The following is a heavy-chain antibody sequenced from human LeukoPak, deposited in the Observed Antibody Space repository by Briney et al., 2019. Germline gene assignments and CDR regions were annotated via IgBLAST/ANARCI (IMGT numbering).Heavy chain of an antibody. V-gene: IGHV3-21*04. Sequence: GGSLRLSCAASGFTFSSYSMNWVRQAPGKGLEWVSSISSSSSYIYYADSVKGRFTISRDNSKNTLYLQMNSLRAEDTAVYYCARDQDGLMFDYWGQGTLVTVSS. CDR2: ISSSSSYI. J-gene: IGHJ4*02. CDR1: GFTFSSYS. D-gene: IGHD2-15*01. CDR3: ARDQDGLMFDY.